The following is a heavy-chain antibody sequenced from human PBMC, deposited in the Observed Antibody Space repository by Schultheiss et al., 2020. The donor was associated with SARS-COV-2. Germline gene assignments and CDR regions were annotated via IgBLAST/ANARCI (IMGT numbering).Heavy chain of an antibody. CDR2: ISSSGGST. D-gene: IGHD6-19*01. CDR1: GFTFSSYG. V-gene: IGHV3-23*01. CDR3: AKVNSGWYAGIFDY. J-gene: IGHJ4*02. Sequence: GGSLRLSCAASGFTFSSYGMHWVRQAPGKGLEWVSTISSSGGSTYYADSVKGRFTISRDNSKNTLYLQMNSLRAEDTAVYYCAKVNSGWYAGIFDYWGQGTLVTVSS.